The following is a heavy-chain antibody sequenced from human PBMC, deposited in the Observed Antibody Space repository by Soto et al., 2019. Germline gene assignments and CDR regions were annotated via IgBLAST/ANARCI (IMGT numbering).Heavy chain of an antibody. CDR3: ARRTSTSGWRHYFDF. J-gene: IGHJ4*02. D-gene: IGHD6-19*01. CDR1: EFTVSGNY. V-gene: IGHV3-53*01. CDR2: LYSGGTT. Sequence: GGSLRLSCAASEFTVSGNYMSWVRQAPGKGLEWVSVLYSGGTTYYADSVKGRFTISRDNSKNTLYLQMSSLKASDTAVYYCARRTSTSGWRHYFDFWGQGTLVTVSS.